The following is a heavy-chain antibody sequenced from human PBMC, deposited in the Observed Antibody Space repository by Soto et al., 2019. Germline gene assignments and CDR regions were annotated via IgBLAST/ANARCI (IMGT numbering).Heavy chain of an antibody. D-gene: IGHD6-6*01. CDR3: ARGAAARPGRNLRVFDY. V-gene: IGHV4-34*01. J-gene: IGHJ4*02. CDR2: INHSGST. CDR1: GGSFSGYY. Sequence: QVQLQQWGAGLLKPSETLSLTCAVYGGSFSGYYWSWIRQPPGKGLEWIGEINHSGSTNYNLSPKSRLTISVDTSKNQFSLKLSSVTAADTAVYYCARGAAARPGRNLRVFDYWGQGTLVTVSS.